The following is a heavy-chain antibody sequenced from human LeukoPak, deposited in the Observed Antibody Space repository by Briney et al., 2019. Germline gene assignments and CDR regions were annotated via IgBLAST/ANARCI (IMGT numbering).Heavy chain of an antibody. D-gene: IGHD2-15*01. V-gene: IGHV3-53*01. Sequence: PGGSLRLSCAASGITVSSNYMSWVRQAPGKGLEWVSVVASDGSTKYADSVKGRFAISRDNSKNTLYLQMNSLRAEDTGVYYCAKATVGGCEDWGQGTLVTVSS. J-gene: IGHJ4*02. CDR2: VASDGST. CDR3: AKATVGGCED. CDR1: GITVSSNY.